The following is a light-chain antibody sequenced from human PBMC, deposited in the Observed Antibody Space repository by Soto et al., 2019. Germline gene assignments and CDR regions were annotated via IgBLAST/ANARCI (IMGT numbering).Light chain of an antibody. CDR2: DVS. CDR1: SSDVGGYNY. CDR3: SSYTSSSTHAV. Sequence: QSALTQPASVSGSTGQSITISCTGASSDVGGYNYVSWYQQHPGKAPKLMIYDVSNRPSGVSNRFSGSKSGNTASLTISGLQAEDEADYYCSSYTSSSTHAVFGGGTQLTVL. J-gene: IGLJ7*01. V-gene: IGLV2-14*01.